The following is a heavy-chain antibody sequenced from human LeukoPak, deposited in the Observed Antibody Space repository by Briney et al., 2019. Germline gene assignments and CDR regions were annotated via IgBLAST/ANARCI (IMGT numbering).Heavy chain of an antibody. CDR3: AREWLLDDFWSGYFDY. J-gene: IGHJ4*02. D-gene: IGHD3-3*01. CDR1: GCTLSGYY. Sequence: GASVKVSCKASGCTLSGYYMNWVRQAPGQGLEWMGRINTKSGATDYAQKFQDRVTVTRDTSISTAYMDLSRLGSDDTAVYYCAREWLLDDFWSGYFDYWGQGTLVTVSS. CDR2: INTKSGAT. V-gene: IGHV1-2*06.